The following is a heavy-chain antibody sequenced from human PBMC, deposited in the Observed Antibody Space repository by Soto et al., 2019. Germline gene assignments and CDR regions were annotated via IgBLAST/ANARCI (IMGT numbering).Heavy chain of an antibody. V-gene: IGHV3-23*01. D-gene: IGHD3-10*01. CDR3: AKRTPLGGMVRGVIRGGAFDI. CDR1: GFTFSSYA. Sequence: GGSLRLSCAASGFTFSSYAMSWVRQAPGKGLEWVSAISGSGGSTYYADSVKGRFTISRDNSKNTLYLQMNSLRAEDTAVYYCAKRTPLGGMVRGVIRGGAFDIWGQGTMVTVSS. CDR2: ISGSGGST. J-gene: IGHJ3*02.